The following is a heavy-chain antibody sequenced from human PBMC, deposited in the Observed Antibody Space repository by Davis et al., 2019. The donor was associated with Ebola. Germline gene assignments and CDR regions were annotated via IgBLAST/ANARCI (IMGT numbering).Heavy chain of an antibody. Sequence: SETLSLTCSVSGGSISGGHWWTWLRKSPGKGLEWIGETYHSGSTNYNSSLKSRVTISVDKSKNHFSLSLTSLTSADTAVYYCARLHYRSHFDSWGQGTLVTVSS. CDR1: GGSISGGHW. CDR3: ARLHYRSHFDS. D-gene: IGHD4-11*01. J-gene: IGHJ4*02. V-gene: IGHV4-4*02. CDR2: TYHSGST.